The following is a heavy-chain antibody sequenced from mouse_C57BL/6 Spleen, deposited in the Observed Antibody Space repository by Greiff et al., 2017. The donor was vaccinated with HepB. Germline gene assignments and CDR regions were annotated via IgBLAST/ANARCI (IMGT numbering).Heavy chain of an antibody. CDR3: ASGLITTVVATPDY. D-gene: IGHD1-1*01. V-gene: IGHV3-6*01. CDR1: GYSITSGYY. Sequence: EVQLQESGPGLVKPSQSLSLTCSVTGYSITSGYYWNWIRQFPGNKLEWMGYISYDGSNNYNPSLKNRIAITRDTSKNQFFLKLNSVTTEDTATYYCASGLITTVVATPDYWGQGTTLTVSS. CDR2: ISYDGSN. J-gene: IGHJ2*01.